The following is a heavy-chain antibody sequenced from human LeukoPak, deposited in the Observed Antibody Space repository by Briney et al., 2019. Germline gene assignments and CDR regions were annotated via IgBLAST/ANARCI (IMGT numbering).Heavy chain of an antibody. V-gene: IGHV4-34*01. CDR1: GGSLSGYY. Sequence: PSETLSLTCAVYGGSLSGYYWSWIRQPPGKGLEWIGEINHSGSTNYNPSLKSRVTISVDTSKNQFSLKLSSVTAADTAVYYCARYGKYSGYDFFDYWGQGTLVTVSS. CDR3: ARYGKYSGYDFFDY. D-gene: IGHD5-12*01. CDR2: INHSGST. J-gene: IGHJ4*02.